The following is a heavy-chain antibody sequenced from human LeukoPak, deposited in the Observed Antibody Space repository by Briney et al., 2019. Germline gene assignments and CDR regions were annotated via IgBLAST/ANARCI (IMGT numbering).Heavy chain of an antibody. CDR3: ARDQDWNYAFDI. V-gene: IGHV1-46*01. CDR2: INPSGGST. J-gene: IGHJ3*02. D-gene: IGHD1-7*01. Sequence: ASVKVSCKACGYTLTSYLIHWVRQAPGQGLEWMGIINPSGGSTSYAQKFQGRVTMTRDTSTSTVYMELSSLRSEDTAVYYCARDQDWNYAFDIWGQGTMVTVSS. CDR1: GYTLTSYL.